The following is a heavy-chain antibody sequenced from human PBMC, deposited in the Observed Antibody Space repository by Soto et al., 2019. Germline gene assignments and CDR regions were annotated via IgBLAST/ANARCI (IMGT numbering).Heavy chain of an antibody. J-gene: IGHJ4*02. CDR1: GFTFSSYS. V-gene: IGHV3-21*01. Sequence: AGSLRLSCAASGFTFSSYSMNWVRQAPGKGLEWVSSISSSSSYIYYADSVKGRFTISRDNAKNSLYLQMNSLRAEDTAVYYCERDQTGYSYGYGLGYWGQGTLVTVSS. D-gene: IGHD5-18*01. CDR2: ISSSSSYI. CDR3: ERDQTGYSYGYGLGY.